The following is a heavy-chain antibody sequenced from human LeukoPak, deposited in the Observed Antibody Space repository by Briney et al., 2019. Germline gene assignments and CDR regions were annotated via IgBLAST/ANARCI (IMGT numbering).Heavy chain of an antibody. CDR3: ARGRAANSGNYYVGDY. CDR1: GFTFSRFW. CDR2: FNDDGSTT. V-gene: IGHV3-74*01. D-gene: IGHD1-26*01. J-gene: IGHJ4*02. Sequence: PGGSLRLSCAASGFTFSRFWMLWVRHAPGKGLVWVSRFNDDGSTTSYADSVKGRFTISRDNAKNTLYLQMNSLRAEDTAVYYCARGRAANSGNYYVGDYWGQGTLVTVSS.